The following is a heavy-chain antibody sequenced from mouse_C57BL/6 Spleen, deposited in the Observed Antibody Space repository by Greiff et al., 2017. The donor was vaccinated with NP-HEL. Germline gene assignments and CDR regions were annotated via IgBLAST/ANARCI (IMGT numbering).Heavy chain of an antibody. CDR3: TFYYGSSYGGFAY. Sequence: EVKLMESGAELVRPGASVKLSCTASGFNIKDDYMHWVKQRPEQGLEWIGWIDPENGDTEYASKFQGKATITADTSSNTAYLQLSSLTSEDTAVYYCTFYYGSSYGGFAYWGQGTLVTVSA. D-gene: IGHD1-1*01. J-gene: IGHJ3*01. CDR2: IDPENGDT. V-gene: IGHV14-4*01. CDR1: GFNIKDDY.